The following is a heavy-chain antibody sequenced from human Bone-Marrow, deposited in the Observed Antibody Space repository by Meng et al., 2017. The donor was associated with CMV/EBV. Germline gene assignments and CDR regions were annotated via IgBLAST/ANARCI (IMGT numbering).Heavy chain of an antibody. CDR3: ARAPRWRFDP. J-gene: IGHJ5*02. CDR1: GGSFSGYY. V-gene: IGHV4-34*01. D-gene: IGHD3-3*01. CDR2: INHSGST. Sequence: SETLSLTCAVYGGSFSGYYWSWIRQPPGKGLEWIGEINHSGSTNYNPSLKSRVTISVDTSKNQFSLKLSSVTAADTAVYYCARAPRWRFDPWGQGTLVTVS.